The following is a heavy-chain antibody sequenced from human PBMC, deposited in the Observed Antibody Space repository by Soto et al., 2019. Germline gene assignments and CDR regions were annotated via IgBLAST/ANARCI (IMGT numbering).Heavy chain of an antibody. D-gene: IGHD2-2*01. V-gene: IGHV1-69*13. Sequence: GASVKVSCKASGGTFSSYAISWVRQAPGQGLEWMGGIIPIFGTANYAQKFQGRVTITADESTSTAYMELSSLRSEDTAVYYCAREGIVVVPAAISDAFDLWGQGTMVTVSS. CDR2: IIPIFGTA. J-gene: IGHJ3*01. CDR3: AREGIVVVPAAISDAFDL. CDR1: GGTFSSYA.